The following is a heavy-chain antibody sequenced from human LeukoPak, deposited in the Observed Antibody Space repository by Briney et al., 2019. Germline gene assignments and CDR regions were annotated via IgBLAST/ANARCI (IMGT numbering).Heavy chain of an antibody. Sequence: GGSLRLSCAASGFTFSRYWMSWVRQAPGKGLEWVANIKQDGTEKYYVDSVKGRFTISRDNAKNTLYLQMNSLRAEDTAVYYCAKDRYSSSDDYWGQGTLVTVSS. V-gene: IGHV3-7*01. CDR3: AKDRYSSSDDY. D-gene: IGHD6-13*01. CDR1: GFTFSRYW. CDR2: IKQDGTEK. J-gene: IGHJ4*02.